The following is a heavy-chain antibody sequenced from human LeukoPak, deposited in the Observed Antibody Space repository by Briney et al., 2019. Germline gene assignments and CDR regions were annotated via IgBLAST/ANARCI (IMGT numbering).Heavy chain of an antibody. CDR2: INPSDSDT. J-gene: IGHJ4*02. CDR3: ARAWNFDY. CDR1: GYSFTNYW. V-gene: IGHV5-51*01. D-gene: IGHD1-1*01. Sequence: PGESLKISCKGSGYSFTNYWIAWVRQMPGRGLEWMVIINPSDSDTRYSPSFQGQVTISADKSISTAYLQWSSLKASDSAMYYCARAWNFDYWRQGTLVIVSS.